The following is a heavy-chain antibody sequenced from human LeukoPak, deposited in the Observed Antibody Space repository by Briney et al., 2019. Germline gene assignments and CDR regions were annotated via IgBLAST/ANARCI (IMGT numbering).Heavy chain of an antibody. J-gene: IGHJ4*02. CDR3: AKDPRYFDLIDY. D-gene: IGHD3-9*01. Sequence: GGSLRLSCAASGFTFSSYSMNWVRQAPGKGLEWVSSISSGSSYIYYADSVKGRFTISRDNAKNSLYLQMNSLRAEDTAVYYCAKDPRYFDLIDYPGQRTLVTVSS. CDR1: GFTFSSYS. V-gene: IGHV3-21*04. CDR2: ISSGSSYI.